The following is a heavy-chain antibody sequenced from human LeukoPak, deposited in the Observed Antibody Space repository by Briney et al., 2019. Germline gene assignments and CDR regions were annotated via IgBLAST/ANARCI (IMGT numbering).Heavy chain of an antibody. D-gene: IGHD6-19*01. V-gene: IGHV1-2*02. CDR2: INPNSGGT. J-gene: IGHJ4*02. CDR1: GYTFTGYY. CDR3: ARAESAGHFDY. Sequence: ASVTVSCTASGYTFTGYYMHWVRQAPGQGLEWMGWINPNSGGTNYAQKFQGRVTMTRDTSISTAYMELSRLRSDDTAVYYCARAESAGHFDYWGQGTLVTVSS.